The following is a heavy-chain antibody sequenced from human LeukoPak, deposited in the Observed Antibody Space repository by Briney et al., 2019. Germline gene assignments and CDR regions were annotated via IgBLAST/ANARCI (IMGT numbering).Heavy chain of an antibody. CDR2: IKEDGNEK. CDR1: GFTFSRYW. J-gene: IGHJ3*02. Sequence: GGSLGLSCAVSGFTFSRYWMSWVRQAPGKGLEWVASIKEDGNEKYYVDSVRGRFTISRDNAKNSLYLQMNSLRAEDTAVYYCARDLDFGSGRSLGAFDIWGQGTMVSVSS. D-gene: IGHD3-10*01. V-gene: IGHV3-7*03. CDR3: ARDLDFGSGRSLGAFDI.